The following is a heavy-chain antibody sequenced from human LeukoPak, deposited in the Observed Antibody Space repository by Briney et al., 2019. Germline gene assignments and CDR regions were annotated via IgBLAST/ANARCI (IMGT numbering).Heavy chain of an antibody. V-gene: IGHV3-23*01. Sequence: QTGGSLRLSCAASGFAFSTYAMNWVRQAPGKGLERVSFISGSGGSTHYADSVKGRFTISRDDSKNTLYLQMNSLRAEDTAVYYCAKGSFSGFSTRADYWGQGTLVTVSS. CDR3: AKGSFSGFSTRADY. J-gene: IGHJ4*02. CDR1: GFAFSTYA. D-gene: IGHD5-12*01. CDR2: ISGSGGST.